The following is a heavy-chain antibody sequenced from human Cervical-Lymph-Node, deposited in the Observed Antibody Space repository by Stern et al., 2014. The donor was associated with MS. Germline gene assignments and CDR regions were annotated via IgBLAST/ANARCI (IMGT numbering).Heavy chain of an antibody. CDR3: AHRTAGPFDY. V-gene: IGHV2-5*02. Sequence: QVTLRESGPALVKPTQTLTLTCTFSGFSLSTSGLGVGWIRQPPGEALEWLAYIYWDDQKRYSPSLKSRLTITKDTSKNQVVLTLTNVYPVDTATYYCAHRTAGPFDYWGQGTLVTVSS. J-gene: IGHJ4*02. CDR1: GFSLSTSGLG. CDR2: IYWDDQK.